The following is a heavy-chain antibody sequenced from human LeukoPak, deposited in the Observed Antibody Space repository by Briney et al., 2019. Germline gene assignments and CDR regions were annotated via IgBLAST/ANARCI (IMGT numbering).Heavy chain of an antibody. Sequence: ASVKVSCKASGGTFSSYAISWVRQAPGQGLEWMGGIIAIFGTTNYAQKFQGRVTITADKSTSTAYMELSSLRSEDTAVYYCARGLTTVVKGNCFDPWGQGTLVTVSS. CDR2: IIAIFGTT. CDR1: GGTFSSYA. CDR3: ARGLTTVVKGNCFDP. J-gene: IGHJ5*02. D-gene: IGHD4-23*01. V-gene: IGHV1-69*06.